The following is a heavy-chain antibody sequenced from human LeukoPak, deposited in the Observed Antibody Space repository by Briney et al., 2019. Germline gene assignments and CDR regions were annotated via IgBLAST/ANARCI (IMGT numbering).Heavy chain of an antibody. Sequence: SCKVSGYTLTELSMHWVRQAPGKGLEWVALISSDGTNEYYADTVKGRFTISRDNSKNTLYLQMNSLRPNDTAVYRCAKGLRQWEDYYDGRVISRFVDSWGQGTLVTVSS. J-gene: IGHJ4*02. V-gene: IGHV3-30*18. CDR3: AKGLRQWEDYYDGRVISRFVDS. CDR2: ISSDGTNE. CDR1: GYTLTELS. D-gene: IGHD3-22*01.